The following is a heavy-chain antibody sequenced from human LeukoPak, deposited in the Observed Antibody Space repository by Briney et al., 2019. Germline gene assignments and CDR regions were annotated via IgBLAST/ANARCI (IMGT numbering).Heavy chain of an antibody. CDR3: AIKFGGAWDY. J-gene: IGHJ4*02. CDR1: GGSISSYY. CDR2: IYYSGST. Sequence: SETLSLTCTVSGGSISSYYWSWIRQPPGKGVEWIGYIYYSGSTNYNPSLKSRVTISVDTSKNQFSLKLSSVTAADTAVYYCAIKFGGAWDYWGQGTLVTVSS. D-gene: IGHD3-16*01. V-gene: IGHV4-59*08.